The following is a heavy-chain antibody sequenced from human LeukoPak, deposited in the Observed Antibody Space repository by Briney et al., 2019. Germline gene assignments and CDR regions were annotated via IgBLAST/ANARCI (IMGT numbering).Heavy chain of an antibody. V-gene: IGHV4-30-4*01. J-gene: IGHJ4*02. CDR3: ARGRLAAREHFDY. CDR2: IYYSGST. D-gene: IGHD6-6*01. Sequence: SQTLSLTCTVSGGSISSGDYYWSWIRQPPGKGLEWIGYIYYSGSTYYNPSLKSRVTISVDTSKNQFSLKLSSVTAADTAVYYCARGRLAAREHFDYWGQGTLVTVSS. CDR1: GGSISSGDYY.